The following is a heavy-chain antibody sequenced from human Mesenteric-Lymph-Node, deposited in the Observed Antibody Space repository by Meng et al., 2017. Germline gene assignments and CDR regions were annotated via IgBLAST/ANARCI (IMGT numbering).Heavy chain of an antibody. Sequence: QVQLVHSGAEVKKPGSSVKVSCKASGGTFSSYTISWVRQAPGQGLEWMGRIIPILGIANYAQKFQGRVTITADKSTSTAYMELSSLRSEDTAVYYCARNTVGSYDGFDYWGQGTLVTVSS. V-gene: IGHV1-69*02. D-gene: IGHD1-26*01. CDR3: ARNTVGSYDGFDY. CDR2: IIPILGIA. J-gene: IGHJ4*02. CDR1: GGTFSSYT.